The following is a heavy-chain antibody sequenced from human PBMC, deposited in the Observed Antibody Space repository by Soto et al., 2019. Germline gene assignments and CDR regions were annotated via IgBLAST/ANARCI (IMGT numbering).Heavy chain of an antibody. V-gene: IGHV3-23*01. D-gene: IGHD6-13*01. Sequence: EVQLLESGGGLVQPGGSQRLSCAASGFTFSSYAMSWVRQAPGKGLEWVSAISGSGGSTYYADSVKGRFTISRDNSKNTLYLQMNSLRAEDTAVYYCGSAAGPAGYYYMDVWGKGTTVTVSS. J-gene: IGHJ6*03. CDR2: ISGSGGST. CDR1: GFTFSSYA. CDR3: GSAAGPAGYYYMDV.